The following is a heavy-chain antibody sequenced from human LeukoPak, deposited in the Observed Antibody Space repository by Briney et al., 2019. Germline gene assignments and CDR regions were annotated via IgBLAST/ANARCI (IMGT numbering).Heavy chain of an antibody. CDR2: IYYRGST. J-gene: IGHJ6*03. V-gene: IGHV4-59*11. CDR1: GGSITSHY. Sequence: PSETLSLTCTVSGGSITSHYWSWIRQPPGKGLEWIGYIYYRGSTNYNPSLKSRVTISVDTSKNQFSLKLSSVTAADTAAYYCARSYSGKGGHQNYYYYNYMDVWGKGTTVTVSS. CDR3: ARSYSGKGGHQNYYYYNYMDV. D-gene: IGHD3-10*01.